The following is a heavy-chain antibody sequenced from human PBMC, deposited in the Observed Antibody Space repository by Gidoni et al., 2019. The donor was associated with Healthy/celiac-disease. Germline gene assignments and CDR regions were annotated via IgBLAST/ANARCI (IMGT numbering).Heavy chain of an antibody. J-gene: IGHJ4*02. V-gene: IGHV3-15*01. CDR1: GFPFSNAW. Sequence: EVQLVESGGGLVKPGGSLRLPCAASGFPFSNAWMSWVRQAPGKGLAWVGRIKSKTDGGTTDYAAPVKGRFTISRDDSKNTLYLQMNSLKTEDTAVYYCTTGGSSGWYSFRNYWGQGTLVTVSS. CDR3: TTGGSSGWYSFRNY. CDR2: IKSKTDGGTT. D-gene: IGHD6-19*01.